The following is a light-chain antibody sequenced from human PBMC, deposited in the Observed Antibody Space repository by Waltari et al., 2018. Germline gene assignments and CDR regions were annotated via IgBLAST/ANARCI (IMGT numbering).Light chain of an antibody. CDR3: QQVNSFPAT. CDR1: QSISNW. CDR2: GAS. V-gene: IGKV1-12*01. J-gene: IGKJ4*01. Sequence: IQMTQSPSSVSAFVGDRVNITCRASQSISNWIAWYHHKTGKAPQLLIYGASDLHSGVPSRFSGSGAGTDFTLTISSLQAEDFATYYCQQVNSFPATFGGGTTVEIK.